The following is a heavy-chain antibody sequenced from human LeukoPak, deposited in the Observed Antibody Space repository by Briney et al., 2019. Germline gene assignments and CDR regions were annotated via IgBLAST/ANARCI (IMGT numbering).Heavy chain of an antibody. Sequence: GGSLRLSCAASGFTFSNFGMHWVRQAPGKGLEWVAFIRFDGTSEFYADSVKARFTISRDNAKNMLYLQINSLRVEDTAIYYCARGGKLEPTAMASWGQGSPVVVAS. CDR1: GFTFSNFG. CDR3: ARGGKLEPTAMAS. J-gene: IGHJ5*02. D-gene: IGHD5-18*01. V-gene: IGHV3-30*02. CDR2: IRFDGTSE.